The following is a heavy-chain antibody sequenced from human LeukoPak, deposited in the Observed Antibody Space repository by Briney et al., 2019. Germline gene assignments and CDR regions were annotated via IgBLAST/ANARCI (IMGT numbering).Heavy chain of an antibody. CDR3: ARDSGYDLGWFDP. CDR1: GDSVSTNSAA. V-gene: IGHV6-1*01. Sequence: SQTLSLTCVISGDSVSTNSAAWNWIRQSPSSGLEWLGRTYYRSKWYNDYAASVKSRIIINPDTSKNQFSLQLNSVTPEDTAVHYCARDSGYDLGWFDPWGQGTLVIVSS. J-gene: IGHJ5*02. CDR2: TYYRSKWYN. D-gene: IGHD5-12*01.